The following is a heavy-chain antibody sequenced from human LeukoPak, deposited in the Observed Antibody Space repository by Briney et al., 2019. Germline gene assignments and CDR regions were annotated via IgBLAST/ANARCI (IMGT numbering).Heavy chain of an antibody. J-gene: IGHJ6*02. CDR3: ARAARGYSYGYGLSRYYGMDV. D-gene: IGHD5-18*01. Sequence: SVKVSCKASGYTFSTYTMHWVRQAPGQGLEWMGGIIPIFGTANCAQKFQGRVTITADESTSTAYMELSSLRSEDTAVYYCARAARGYSYGYGLSRYYGMDVWGQGTTVTVSS. CDR1: GYTFSTYT. V-gene: IGHV1-69*13. CDR2: IIPIFGTA.